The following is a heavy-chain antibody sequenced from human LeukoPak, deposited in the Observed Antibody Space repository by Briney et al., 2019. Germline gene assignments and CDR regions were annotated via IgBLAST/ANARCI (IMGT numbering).Heavy chain of an antibody. V-gene: IGHV1-2*02. CDR3: ARDHTGGPDY. D-gene: IGHD3-16*01. CDR1: GFTFTGHY. CDR2: INANTGVT. J-gene: IGHJ4*02. Sequence: ASVKVSCKTSGFTFTGHYMHWLRQAPGQGLEWMGWINANTGVTHYAVKFQGRVTITRDTSISTVYMDLSSLQSDDTAVYYCARDHTGGPDYGGQGPLFLVSS.